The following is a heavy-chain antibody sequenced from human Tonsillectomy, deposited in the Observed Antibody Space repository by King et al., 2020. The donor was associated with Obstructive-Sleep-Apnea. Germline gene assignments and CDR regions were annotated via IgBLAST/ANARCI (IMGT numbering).Heavy chain of an antibody. CDR3: ARDLHYDYVWGSYRIFDY. CDR2: IYYSGST. CDR1: GGSISSSSYY. J-gene: IGHJ4*02. D-gene: IGHD3-16*02. Sequence: QLQESGPGLVKPSETLSLTCTVSGGSISSSSYYWGWIRQPPGKGPEWIGSIYYSGSTYYNPSLKSRVTISVDTSKNQFSLKLSSVTAADTAVYYCARDLHYDYVWGSYRIFDYWGQGTLVTVSS. V-gene: IGHV4-39*07.